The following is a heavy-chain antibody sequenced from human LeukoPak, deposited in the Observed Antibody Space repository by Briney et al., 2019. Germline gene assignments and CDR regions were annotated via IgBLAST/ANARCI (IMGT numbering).Heavy chain of an antibody. CDR2: ISGSGGTT. CDR3: AKGREGSSWYLIDC. J-gene: IGHJ4*02. Sequence: GGSLRLSCAASGFTFSSYAMNWVRQAPGKGLEWVSGISGSGGTTYYAESVKGRFTISRDNSKNTLYLQTSSLRAEDTAVYYCAKGREGSSWYLIDCWGQGTLVTVSS. V-gene: IGHV3-23*01. CDR1: GFTFSSYA. D-gene: IGHD6-13*01.